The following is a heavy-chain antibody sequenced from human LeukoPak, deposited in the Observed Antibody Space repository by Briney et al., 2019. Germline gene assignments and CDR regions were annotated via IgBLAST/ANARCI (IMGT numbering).Heavy chain of an antibody. V-gene: IGHV3-21*01. Sequence: GGSLRLSCAASGFSFSRYWMSWVRQAPGKGLEWVSSISSSSSYIYYADSVKGRFTISRDNAKNSLYLQMNSLRAEDTADCAKDGPNLEWLFYSDYWGQGTLVTVSS. CDR3: AKDGPNLEWLFYSDY. D-gene: IGHD3-3*01. CDR2: ISSSSSYI. J-gene: IGHJ4*02. CDR1: GFSFSRYW.